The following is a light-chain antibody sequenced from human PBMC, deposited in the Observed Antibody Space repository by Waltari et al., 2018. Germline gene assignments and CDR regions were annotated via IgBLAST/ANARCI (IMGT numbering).Light chain of an antibody. Sequence: ETVLTQSPVTLSVSPGERVALSCRASQGVRGFLAWYQQKPGQAPRLLVYDISTRATGIPARVSGSGSETEFTLTISGLQSEDFAVYYCQQYGSWPLTFGGGTKVDLK. J-gene: IGKJ4*01. CDR3: QQYGSWPLT. CDR1: QGVRGF. V-gene: IGKV3-15*01. CDR2: DIS.